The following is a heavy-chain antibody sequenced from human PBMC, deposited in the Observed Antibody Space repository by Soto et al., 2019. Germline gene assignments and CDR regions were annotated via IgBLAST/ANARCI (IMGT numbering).Heavy chain of an antibody. Sequence: QVQLQQWGAGLLKPSETLSLTCAVYGGSFSGYYWSWIRQPPGKGLEWIGEINHSGSTNYNPSLKSRVTISVDTSKNHVSLKLSSVTAADTAVYYCARGGVVANFDYWGQGTLVTVSS. CDR3: ARGGVVANFDY. V-gene: IGHV4-34*01. D-gene: IGHD5-12*01. CDR1: GGSFSGYY. CDR2: INHSGST. J-gene: IGHJ4*02.